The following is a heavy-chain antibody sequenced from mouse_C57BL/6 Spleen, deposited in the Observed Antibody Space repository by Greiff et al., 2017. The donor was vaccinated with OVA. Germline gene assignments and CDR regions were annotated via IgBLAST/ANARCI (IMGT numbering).Heavy chain of an antibody. CDR3: ARDPDGYYAMDY. D-gene: IGHD2-3*01. Sequence: EVQLVESGPGMVKPSQSLSLTCTVTGYSITSGYDWHWIRHFPGNKLEWMGYISYSGSTNYNPSLKSRISITHDTSKNHFFLKLNSVTTEDTATYYCARDPDGYYAMDYWGQGTSVTVSS. CDR1: GYSITSGYD. CDR2: ISYSGST. J-gene: IGHJ4*01. V-gene: IGHV3-1*01.